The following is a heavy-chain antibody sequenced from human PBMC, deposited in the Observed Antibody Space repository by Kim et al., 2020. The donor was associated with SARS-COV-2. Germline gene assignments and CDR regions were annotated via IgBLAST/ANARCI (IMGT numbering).Heavy chain of an antibody. V-gene: IGHV3-21*01. Sequence: ADSLKGRFTISRDNAKNSLYLQMNSLRAEDTAVYYCASLRGYSYAQFDYWGQGTLVTVSS. J-gene: IGHJ4*02. D-gene: IGHD5-18*01. CDR3: ASLRGYSYAQFDY.